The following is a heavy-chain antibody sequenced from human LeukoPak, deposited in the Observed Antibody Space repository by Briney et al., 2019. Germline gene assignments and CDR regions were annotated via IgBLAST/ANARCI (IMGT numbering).Heavy chain of an antibody. CDR2: IDHSGST. Sequence: SETLSLTCAVYGGSFSGYYWSWIRQPPGKGLEWIGEIDHSGSTNYNPPLKSRVTISVDTSKNQFSLKLSSVTAADTAVYYCAGLGPPIKPQLPISYWGQGTLVTVSS. V-gene: IGHV4-34*01. D-gene: IGHD6-13*01. J-gene: IGHJ4*02. CDR3: AGLGPPIKPQLPISY. CDR1: GGSFSGYY.